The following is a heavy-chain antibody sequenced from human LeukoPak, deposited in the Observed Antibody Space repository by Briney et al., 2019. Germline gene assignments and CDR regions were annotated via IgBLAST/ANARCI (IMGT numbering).Heavy chain of an antibody. CDR2: IDIDGNKK. CDR3: AKGSGWYV. Sequence: GGSLRLSCAASGFTFSYYWMTWVRQAPGRGLEWVANIDIDGNKKDYVDSVKGRFAISRDNSKNTLYLQMNSLRAEDTAVYYCAKGSGWYVWGQGTLVTVSS. CDR1: GFTFSYYW. V-gene: IGHV3-7*03. D-gene: IGHD6-19*01. J-gene: IGHJ4*02.